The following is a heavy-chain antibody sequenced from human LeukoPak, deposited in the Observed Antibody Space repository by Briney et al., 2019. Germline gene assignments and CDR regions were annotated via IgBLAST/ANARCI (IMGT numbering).Heavy chain of an antibody. D-gene: IGHD1-26*01. J-gene: IGHJ4*02. V-gene: IGHV4-34*01. CDR2: INHSGST. CDR3: ARRSVGATTKEYYFDY. Sequence: PSETLSPTCAVYGGSFSGYYWSWIRKPPGKGLEWIGEINHSGSTNYNPSLKSRVTISVDTSKNQFSLKLSSVTAADAAVYYCARRSVGATTKEYYFDYWGQGTLVTVSS. CDR1: GGSFSGYY.